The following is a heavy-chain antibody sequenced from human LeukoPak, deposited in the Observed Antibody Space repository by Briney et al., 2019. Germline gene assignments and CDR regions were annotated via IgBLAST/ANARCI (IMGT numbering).Heavy chain of an antibody. CDR2: IYTTGSTDST. Sequence: PSETLSLTCTVSGGSISSSYCSWIRQPAGKGLEWIGRIYTTGSTDSTDFNPSLKSRATMSVDTSKNQFSLKLGSVTAADTVVYYCAGFGAGSYYWGQGTLVTVSS. D-gene: IGHD3-10*01. J-gene: IGHJ4*02. V-gene: IGHV4-4*07. CDR1: GGSISSSY. CDR3: AGFGAGSYY.